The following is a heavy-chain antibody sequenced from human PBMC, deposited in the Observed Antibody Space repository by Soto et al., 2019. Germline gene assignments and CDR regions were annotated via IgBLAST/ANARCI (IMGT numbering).Heavy chain of an antibody. D-gene: IGHD4-17*01. Sequence: GASVKVSCKASGGTFSSYAISWVRQAPGQGLEWMGGIIPIFGTANYAQKFQGRVTITADASTSTAYMELSSLRSEDTAVYYCARTLYGDNVDYWGQGTLVTVSS. CDR1: GGTFSSYA. CDR3: ARTLYGDNVDY. CDR2: IIPIFGTA. V-gene: IGHV1-69*13. J-gene: IGHJ4*02.